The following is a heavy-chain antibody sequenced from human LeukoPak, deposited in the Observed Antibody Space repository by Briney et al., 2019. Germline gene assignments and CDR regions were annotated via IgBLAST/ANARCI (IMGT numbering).Heavy chain of an antibody. V-gene: IGHV4-59*08. J-gene: IGHJ3*02. D-gene: IGHD3-10*01. CDR3: ARRRGAHTANALDI. CDR2: IYSSGST. Sequence: SGTLSLTCTVSVGSISRYYWSWIRQPPGKGLEWIGYIYSSGSTNYNPSLKSRVTISVDTSKNQFSLKLNSVTAADTAVYYCARRRGAHTANALDIWGQGTMVTVSS. CDR1: VGSISRYY.